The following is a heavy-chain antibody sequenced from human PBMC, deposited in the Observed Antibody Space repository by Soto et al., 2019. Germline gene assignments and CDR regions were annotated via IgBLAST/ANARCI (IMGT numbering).Heavy chain of an antibody. J-gene: IGHJ6*02. Sequence: QVQLQESGPGLVKPSQTLSLTCTVSGDSISRNGYFWTWIRQHPGKGLEWIGYIYYSGSSYYNPSLKSRVIISVDTSKNHFSLNLTAMTAADTAVYYCARGTMLRGPGYYYAMDVWSQGTTVTVSS. CDR1: GDSISRNGYF. CDR2: IYYSGSS. D-gene: IGHD3-10*01. CDR3: ARGTMLRGPGYYYAMDV. V-gene: IGHV4-31*03.